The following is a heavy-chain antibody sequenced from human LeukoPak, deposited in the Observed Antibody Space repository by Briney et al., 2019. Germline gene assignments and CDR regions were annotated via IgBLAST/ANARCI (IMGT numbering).Heavy chain of an antibody. Sequence: PGGSLRLSCAASGFTFNSYEMNWVRQAPGKGLEWVSLISSSGNAMYYADSVKGRFTISSDNARKSLYLQMNSLRAEDTAVYYCAGLQFSSSGAFDSWGQGTLVTVSS. CDR1: GFTFNSYE. D-gene: IGHD6-13*01. J-gene: IGHJ4*02. CDR2: ISSSGNAM. CDR3: AGLQFSSSGAFDS. V-gene: IGHV3-48*03.